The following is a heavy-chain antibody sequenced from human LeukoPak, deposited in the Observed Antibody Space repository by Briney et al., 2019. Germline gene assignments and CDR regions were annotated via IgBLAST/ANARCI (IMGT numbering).Heavy chain of an antibody. D-gene: IGHD2-2*03. Sequence: SETLSLTCAVYSDSFSGYSYIWIRQPPGKGLDWIGKINDSGRTSYNASLKSRVTISIDTSKNQLSLNLHSVTAADTAVYYCARGPAGYCPSASCHHYFDRWGQGTLVTVSS. CDR2: INDSGRT. CDR1: SDSFSGYS. V-gene: IGHV4-34*01. CDR3: ARGPAGYCPSASCHHYFDR. J-gene: IGHJ4*02.